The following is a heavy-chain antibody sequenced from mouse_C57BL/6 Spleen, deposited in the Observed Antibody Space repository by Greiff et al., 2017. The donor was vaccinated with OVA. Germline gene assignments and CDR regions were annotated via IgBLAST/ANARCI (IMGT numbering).Heavy chain of an antibody. D-gene: IGHD1-1*01. CDR3: ASPDYYGRSFSWFAY. V-gene: IGHV5-9*01. Sequence: EVQLVESGGGLVKPGGSLKLSCAASGFTFSSYTMSWVRQTPEKRLEWVATISGGGGNTYYPDSVKGRFTISRDNAKNTLYLQMSSLRSEDTALYYCASPDYYGRSFSWFAYWGQGTLVTVSA. J-gene: IGHJ3*01. CDR2: ISGGGGNT. CDR1: GFTFSSYT.